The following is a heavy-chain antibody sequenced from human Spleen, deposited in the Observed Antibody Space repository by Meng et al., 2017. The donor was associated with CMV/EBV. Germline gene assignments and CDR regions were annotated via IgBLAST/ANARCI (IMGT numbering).Heavy chain of an antibody. CDR1: GFPFSSYS. V-gene: IGHV3-48*02. D-gene: IGHD2-21*01. CDR3: VGDLGVSAWVIFEY. CDR2: ISGSSSTI. Sequence: GGSLRLSCAASGFPFSSYSMNWVRQAPGKGLEWVSYISGSSSTIYYADSVKGRFTISRDNAKNSLSLQMNSLRDEDTAVYYCVGDLGVSAWVIFEYWGQGTLVTVSS. J-gene: IGHJ4*02.